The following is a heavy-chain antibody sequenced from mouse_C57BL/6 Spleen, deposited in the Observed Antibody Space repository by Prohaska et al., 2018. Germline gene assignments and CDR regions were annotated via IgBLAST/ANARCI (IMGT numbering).Heavy chain of an antibody. CDR2: IYPGDGDT. Sequence: SGPELVKPGASVKISCKASGYTFSSSWMNWVKQRPGKGLEWIGRIYPGDGDTNYNGKFKGKATLTADKSSSTAYMQLSSLTSEDSAVYFCARGFSRDFDYWGQGTTLTVSS. CDR3: ARGFSRDFDY. CDR1: GYTFSSSW. J-gene: IGHJ2*01. V-gene: IGHV1-82*01.